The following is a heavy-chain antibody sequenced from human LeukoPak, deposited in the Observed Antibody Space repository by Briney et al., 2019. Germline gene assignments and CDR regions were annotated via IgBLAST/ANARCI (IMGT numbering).Heavy chain of an antibody. CDR2: IYYSGST. CDR3: ARGGDYERWFDP. V-gene: IGHV4-59*12. Sequence: SETLSLTCTVSGGSISSYYWSWIRQPPGKGLEWIGYIYYSGSTNYNPSLKSRVTISVDTSKNQFSLKLSSVTAADTAVYYCARGGDYERWFDPWGQGTLVTVSS. CDR1: GGSISSYY. D-gene: IGHD4-17*01. J-gene: IGHJ5*02.